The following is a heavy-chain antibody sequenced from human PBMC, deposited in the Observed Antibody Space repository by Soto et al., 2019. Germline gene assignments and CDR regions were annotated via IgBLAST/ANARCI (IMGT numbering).Heavy chain of an antibody. D-gene: IGHD1-26*01. CDR2: IIPIFGTA. J-gene: IGHJ6*02. Sequence: QVQLVQSGAEVKKPGSSVKVSCKASGGTFSSYAISWVRQAPGQGLEWMGGIIPIFGTANYAQKFQGRVKITADEYTRTAYMELSSLRSEDTAVYYCARTLRTKWEGYYYGMDVWGQGTTVTVSS. CDR1: GGTFSSYA. CDR3: ARTLRTKWEGYYYGMDV. V-gene: IGHV1-69*01.